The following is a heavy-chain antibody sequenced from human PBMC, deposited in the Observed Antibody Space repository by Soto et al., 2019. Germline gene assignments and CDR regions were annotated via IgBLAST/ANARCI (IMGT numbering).Heavy chain of an antibody. D-gene: IGHD6-13*01. J-gene: IGHJ6*02. V-gene: IGHV4-61*01. CDR3: ARYSSNWFQTEGMDV. Sequence: SETLSLTCTVSGGSVSSGSYYWSWIRQPPGKGLEWIGYIYYSGSTNYNPSLKSRVTISVDTSKNQFSLKLTSVTAADTAVYYCARYSSNWFQTEGMDVWGLGTTVTVSS. CDR1: GGSVSSGSYY. CDR2: IYYSGST.